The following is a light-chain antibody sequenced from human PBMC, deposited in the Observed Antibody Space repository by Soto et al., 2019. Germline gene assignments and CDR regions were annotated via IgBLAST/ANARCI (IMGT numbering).Light chain of an antibody. Sequence: DIQMTQSPSSLSASVGDRVTISWRASQSVSSDLNWYQQKAGKAPKLLIYAASSLQSGVPSRFSGSGSGTHSILTISSLQPEDFATYYCQHIHSIPITFGQGTRLEIK. CDR1: QSVSSD. V-gene: IGKV1-39*01. CDR3: QHIHSIPIT. J-gene: IGKJ5*01. CDR2: AAS.